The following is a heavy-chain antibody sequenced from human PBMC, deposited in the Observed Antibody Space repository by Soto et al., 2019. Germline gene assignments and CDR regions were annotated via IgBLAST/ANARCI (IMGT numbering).Heavy chain of an antibody. D-gene: IGHD5-12*01. J-gene: IGHJ4*02. CDR3: ARVEMATIRAYYFDY. CDR2: ISSSSSYI. V-gene: IGHV3-21*01. Sequence: PGGSLRLSCAASGFTFSSYSMNWGRQAPGKGLEWVSSISSSSSYIYYADSVKGRFTISRDNAKNSLYLQMNSLRAEDTAVYYCARVEMATIRAYYFDYWGQGTLVTVSS. CDR1: GFTFSSYS.